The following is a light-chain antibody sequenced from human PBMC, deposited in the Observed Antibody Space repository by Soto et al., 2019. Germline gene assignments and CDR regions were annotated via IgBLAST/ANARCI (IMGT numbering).Light chain of an antibody. J-gene: IGKJ4*01. CDR1: QSVSSY. Sequence: EIVLTQSPATLSLSPGERATLSCRASQSVSSYLAWYQQKPGQAPRLLIYDASNRATGIPARFSGSGSGTDFTLTISSLEPEDFAVYYCQQRLIWPSTCGGGTKVEIK. CDR3: QQRLIWPST. V-gene: IGKV3-11*01. CDR2: DAS.